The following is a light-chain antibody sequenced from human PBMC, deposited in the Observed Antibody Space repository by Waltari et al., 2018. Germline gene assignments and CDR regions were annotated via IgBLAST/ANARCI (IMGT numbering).Light chain of an antibody. CDR3: MQATHWPFT. Sequence: DVGLTQSPLSLPVTLGQPASISCRSSQSLVSTDGISYLNWCHQRPGQAPRRLSYKVSIRDSGAPDRFSGSGSGTEFTLMISSVEADDVGVYFCMQATHWPFTFGQGTRLE. V-gene: IGKV2-30*01. J-gene: IGKJ5*01. CDR2: KVS. CDR1: QSLVSTDGISY.